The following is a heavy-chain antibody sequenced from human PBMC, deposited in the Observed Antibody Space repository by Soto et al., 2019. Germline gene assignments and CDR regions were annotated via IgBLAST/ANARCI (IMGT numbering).Heavy chain of an antibody. CDR2: IRSDGSK. V-gene: IGHV3-33*01. Sequence: QVQLVESGGGVVQPGRSLGLSCVASGFTFSSHGMHWVRQAPGKGLEWVAGIRSDGSKNYADSVKGRFTISRDSSKNTVYLQMDSLRGEDTALYFCARVYDTIGLAYWGQGTLVTVSS. CDR3: ARVYDTIGLAY. D-gene: IGHD3-22*01. J-gene: IGHJ4*02. CDR1: GFTFSSHG.